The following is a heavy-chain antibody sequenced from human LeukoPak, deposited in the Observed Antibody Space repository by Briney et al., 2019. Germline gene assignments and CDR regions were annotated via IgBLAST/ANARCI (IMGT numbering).Heavy chain of an antibody. CDR1: GGSFSSEA. CDR2: IIPIFGTA. CDR3: AIVTSYLPLLYPGRFEY. D-gene: IGHD2-2*02. J-gene: IGHJ4*02. Sequence: ASVKVSCKAFGGSFSSEAISWVRQAPGQGLEWMGGIIPIFGTANYAQKFQGRVTITTDESTSTAYMEVSSLRSEDTAVYYSAIVTSYLPLLYPGRFEYWGERTLVSLSP. V-gene: IGHV1-69*05.